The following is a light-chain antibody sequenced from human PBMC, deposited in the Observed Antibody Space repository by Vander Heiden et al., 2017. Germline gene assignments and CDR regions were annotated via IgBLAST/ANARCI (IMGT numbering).Light chain of an antibody. V-gene: IGKV3-20*01. J-gene: IGKJ5*01. CDR2: RAS. CDR3: QQFVSSQIT. Sequence: EIVLTQSPGTLSLSPGERATLPCRASQSVSSSYLAWYQQKPGQAPRVLLYRASSRATGIPDRFSGSGSGTDFTLTISRLEPEDFAVYYCQQFVSSQITFGQGTRLEIK. CDR1: QSVSSSY.